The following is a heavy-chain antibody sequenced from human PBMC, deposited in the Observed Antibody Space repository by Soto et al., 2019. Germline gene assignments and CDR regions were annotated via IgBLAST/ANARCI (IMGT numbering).Heavy chain of an antibody. CDR2: IKQDGSEK. CDR1: GFTFSSYW. D-gene: IGHD2-2*02. J-gene: IGHJ6*02. CDR3: ARVRVQLYHIYYYYYGMDV. V-gene: IGHV3-7*03. Sequence: GGSLRLSCAASGFTFSSYWMSWVRQAPGKGLEWVANIKQDGSEKYYVDSVKGRFTISRDNAKNSLYLQMNSLRAEDTAVYYCARVRVQLYHIYYYYYGMDVWGQGTTVTVSS.